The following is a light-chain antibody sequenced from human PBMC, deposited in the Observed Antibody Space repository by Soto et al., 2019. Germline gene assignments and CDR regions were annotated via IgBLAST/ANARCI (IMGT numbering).Light chain of an antibody. CDR2: AVS. J-gene: IGLJ1*01. CDR1: SSDVGGYNY. CDR3: TSYASSRTLV. Sequence: QSALTQPASVSGSPGQSITISCTGTSSDVGGYNYVSWYQQHPGKAPKLMIYAVSNRPSGVSNRFSGSKSGNTASLTISGLQAEDEADYYCTSYASSRTLVFGTGTKLTVL. V-gene: IGLV2-14*01.